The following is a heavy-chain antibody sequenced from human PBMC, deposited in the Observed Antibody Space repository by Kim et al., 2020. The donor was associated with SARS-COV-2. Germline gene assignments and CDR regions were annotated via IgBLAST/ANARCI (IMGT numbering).Heavy chain of an antibody. CDR2: VAYFGDT. V-gene: IGHV4-39*07. CDR1: GGSISGSEYL. CDR3: ARYSNSDWSLRN. D-gene: IGHD3-9*01. Sequence: SETLSLTCTVSGGSISGSEYLWAWIRQSPGKGLEWLASVAYFGDTYYNPSLKSRGTISKDTSKNQFSLKLNSVTAADTAVYYWARYSNSDWSLRNWGQG. J-gene: IGHJ4*02.